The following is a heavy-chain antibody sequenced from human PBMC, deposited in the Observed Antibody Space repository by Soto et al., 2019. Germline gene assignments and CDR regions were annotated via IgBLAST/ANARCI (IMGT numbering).Heavy chain of an antibody. CDR2: LHSGGDT. Sequence: EVQLVESGGGLVQPGGSLRLSCVASGIPVSSNYMTWVRQAPGKGLEWVSVLHSGGDTYYANSVNGRFTISRHDSTNTLFLQMNSLTAADTAVYYCARDGPYYYASRMDVWGQGTTVTFYS. D-gene: IGHD3-10*01. CDR1: GIPVSSNY. CDR3: ARDGPYYYASRMDV. V-gene: IGHV3-53*04. J-gene: IGHJ6*02.